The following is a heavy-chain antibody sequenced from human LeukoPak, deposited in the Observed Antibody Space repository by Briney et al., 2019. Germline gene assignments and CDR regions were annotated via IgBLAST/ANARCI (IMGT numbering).Heavy chain of an antibody. D-gene: IGHD6-25*01. V-gene: IGHV6-1*01. CDR3: ARDGSSSGLLFDY. Sequence: SQTLSLTCAISGDSVSSNGAAWNWIRQSPSRGLEWLGRTYYRSKWYNDYAVSVKSRITLNPDTIKNQFSLQLNSVTPEDTAVYYCARDGSSSGLLFDYWGQGTLVTVSS. CDR1: GDSVSSNGAA. J-gene: IGHJ4*02. CDR2: TYYRSKWYN.